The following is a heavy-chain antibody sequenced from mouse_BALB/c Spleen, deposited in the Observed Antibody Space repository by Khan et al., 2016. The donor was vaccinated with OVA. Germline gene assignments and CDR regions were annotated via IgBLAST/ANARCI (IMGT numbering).Heavy chain of an antibody. J-gene: IGHJ3*01. V-gene: IGHV5-6*01. CDR2: ISSDGDYT. Sequence: EVELVESGGDLVKPGGSLKISCAASGFTFSSYSMSWVRQTPDKRLEWVATISSDGDYTDYQDSVKGRFTFFIDNAKRTLNLQMSSLKSEDTALYCGASHLTGSFAYWGQGTLVTVSA. CDR1: GFTFSSYS. D-gene: IGHD4-1*01. CDR3: ASHLTGSFAY.